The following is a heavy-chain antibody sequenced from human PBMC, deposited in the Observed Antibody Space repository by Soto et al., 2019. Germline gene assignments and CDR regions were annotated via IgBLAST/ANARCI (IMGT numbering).Heavy chain of an antibody. CDR2: VKGRTDGGTT. CDR1: GFYFNDAW. Sequence: EVQLVESGGGLVKPGGSLRLSCAASGFYFNDAWMSWVRQAPGKGLEWVGRVKGRTDGGTTDYAAPVRGRFTISRDDSKNTLYLQMNSLKPEDTAVYYCPWLWADNFNVWGQGTMVTASS. CDR3: PWLWADNFNV. V-gene: IGHV3-15*01. J-gene: IGHJ3*01. D-gene: IGHD5-12*01.